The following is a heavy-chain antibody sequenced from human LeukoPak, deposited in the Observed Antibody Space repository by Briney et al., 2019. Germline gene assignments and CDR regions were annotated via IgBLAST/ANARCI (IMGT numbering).Heavy chain of an antibody. Sequence: PSQTLSLTCTVSGGSISSGGYYWSWIRQHPGKGLEWIGYIYYSGSTYYNPSLKSRVTISVDTYKNQFSLKLSSVTAAATAVYYCARVTYSSSSSPLDYWGQGTLVTVSS. D-gene: IGHD6-6*01. CDR1: GGSISSGGYY. V-gene: IGHV4-31*03. CDR2: IYYSGST. J-gene: IGHJ4*02. CDR3: ARVTYSSSSSPLDY.